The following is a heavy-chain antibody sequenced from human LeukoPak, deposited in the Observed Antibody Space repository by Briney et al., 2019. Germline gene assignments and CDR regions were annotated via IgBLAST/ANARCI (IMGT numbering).Heavy chain of an antibody. J-gene: IGHJ4*02. V-gene: IGHV4-30-2*01. CDR1: GGSISSGGYS. D-gene: IGHD2-2*01. CDR3: ARGTAAMVFDY. Sequence: SQTLSLTCAVSGGSISSGGYSWSWIRQPPGKGLEWIRYIYHSGSTYYNPSLKSRVTISVDRSKNQFSLKLSSVTAADTAVYYCARGTAAMVFDYWGQGTLVTVSS. CDR2: IYHSGST.